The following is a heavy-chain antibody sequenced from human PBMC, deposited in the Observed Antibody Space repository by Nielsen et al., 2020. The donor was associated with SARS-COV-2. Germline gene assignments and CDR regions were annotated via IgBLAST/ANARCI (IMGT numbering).Heavy chain of an antibody. V-gene: IGHV3-23*01. J-gene: IGHJ4*02. Sequence: GESLKISCAASGFTFDDYAMHWVRQAPGKGLEWVSTISDSAGSTYYADSVKGRFTISRDNSKNTLYLQMNSLRAEDTAVYYCARRVSDYWGQGTPVTVSS. CDR1: GFTFDDYA. CDR2: ISDSAGST. CDR3: ARRVSDY. D-gene: IGHD5/OR15-5a*01.